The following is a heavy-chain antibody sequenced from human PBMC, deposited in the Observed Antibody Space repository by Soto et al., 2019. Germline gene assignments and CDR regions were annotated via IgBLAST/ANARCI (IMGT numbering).Heavy chain of an antibody. Sequence: PGGSLRLSCAASGFTFSSYGMHWVRQAPGKGLEWVAVISYDGGNKYYADSVKGRFTISRDNSKNTLYLQMNSLRAEDTAVYYCAKDVGSGYPGPCFDYWGQGTLVTVSS. CDR3: AKDVGSGYPGPCFDY. CDR1: GFTFSSYG. V-gene: IGHV3-30*18. CDR2: ISYDGGNK. J-gene: IGHJ4*02. D-gene: IGHD6-19*01.